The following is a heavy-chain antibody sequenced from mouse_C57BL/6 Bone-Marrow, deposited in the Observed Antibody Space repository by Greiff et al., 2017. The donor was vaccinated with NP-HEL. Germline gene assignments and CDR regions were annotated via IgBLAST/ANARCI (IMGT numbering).Heavy chain of an antibody. Sequence: VQLQQSGAELVMPGASVKLSCKASGYTFTSSWLHWVTQRPGPGLEWLGELAPSASSPNYTQKFKGKSTLTVDKSSSTAYMQLSSLTSEDSAVYYCARSGAYWGQGTLVTVSA. D-gene: IGHD4-1*01. CDR2: LAPSASSP. CDR3: ARSGAY. V-gene: IGHV1-69*01. CDR1: GYTFTSSW. J-gene: IGHJ3*01.